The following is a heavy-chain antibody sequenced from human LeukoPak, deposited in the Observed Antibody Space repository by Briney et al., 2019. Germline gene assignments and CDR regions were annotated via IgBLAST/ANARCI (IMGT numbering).Heavy chain of an antibody. Sequence: GGSLRLSCAASGFTFSNYGMHWVRQAPGKGLEWVAIIWYDGSNKYYAGSVKGRFTISRDNSKNTLYLQMNSLRAEDTAVYYCARGVMTVDYWGQGTLVTVSS. CDR3: ARGVMTVDY. D-gene: IGHD2-21*02. CDR2: IWYDGSNK. CDR1: GFTFSNYG. J-gene: IGHJ4*02. V-gene: IGHV3-33*01.